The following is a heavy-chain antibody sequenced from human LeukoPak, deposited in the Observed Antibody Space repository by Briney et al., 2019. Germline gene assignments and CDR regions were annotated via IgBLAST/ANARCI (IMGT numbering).Heavy chain of an antibody. V-gene: IGHV3-74*01. D-gene: IGHD5-12*01. CDR3: ARVGTVVGTTDAFDI. Sequence: GGSLRLSCTASESTFDHAMHWVRQTPGKGLEWVSRINSDGSSTSYADSVKGRFTISRDNAKNTLYLQMNSLRAEDTAVYYCARVGTVVGTTDAFDIWGQGTMVTVSS. CDR1: ESTFDHA. CDR2: INSDGSST. J-gene: IGHJ3*02.